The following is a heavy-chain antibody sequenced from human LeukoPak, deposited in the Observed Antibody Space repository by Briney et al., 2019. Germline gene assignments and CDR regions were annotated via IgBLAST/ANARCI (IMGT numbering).Heavy chain of an antibody. J-gene: IGHJ5*02. V-gene: IGHV4-59*08. Sequence: PSETLSLTCTVSGDSINAYYWGWIRQPPGKGLEWIGYIYFSGTTKYNPSLESRVTISVDTSKNQFSLKLSSVTAADTAVYYCARRRAEGGSTGHYYWFDPWGQGILVTVSS. CDR3: ARRRAEGGSTGHYYWFDP. CDR2: IYFSGTT. CDR1: GDSINAYY. D-gene: IGHD3-10*01.